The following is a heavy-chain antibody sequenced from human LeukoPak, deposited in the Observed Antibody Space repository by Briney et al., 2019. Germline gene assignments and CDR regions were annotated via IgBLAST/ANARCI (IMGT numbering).Heavy chain of an antibody. Sequence: GGSLRLSCAASGFTFSSYSMSWVRQAPGKGLEWVANIKQDGSEKYYVDSVKGRFTISRDNAKNSLYLQMNSLRAEDTAVYYCARQESYYYYMDVWGKGTTVTISS. D-gene: IGHD5-24*01. CDR3: ARQESYYYYMDV. CDR2: IKQDGSEK. V-gene: IGHV3-7*01. J-gene: IGHJ6*03. CDR1: GFTFSSYS.